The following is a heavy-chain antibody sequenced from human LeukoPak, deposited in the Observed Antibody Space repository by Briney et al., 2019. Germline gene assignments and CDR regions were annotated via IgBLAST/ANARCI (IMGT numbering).Heavy chain of an antibody. CDR2: IYYSGST. CDR3: ARDLPVAAAGQFDP. D-gene: IGHD6-13*01. J-gene: IGHJ5*02. CDR1: GGSISSSSYY. V-gene: IGHV4-39*02. Sequence: PSETLSLTCTVSGGSISSSSYYWGWIRQPPGKGLEWIGSIYYSGSTYYNPSLKSRVTISVDTSKNQFSLQLNSVTPEDTAVYYCARDLPVAAAGQFDPWGQGTLVTVSS.